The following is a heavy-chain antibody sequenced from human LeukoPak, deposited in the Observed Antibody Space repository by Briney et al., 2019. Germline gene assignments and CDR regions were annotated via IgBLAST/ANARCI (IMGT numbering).Heavy chain of an antibody. CDR2: IYYSGST. D-gene: IGHD6-13*01. V-gene: IGHV4-59*01. CDR1: GGSISSYY. Sequence: PSETLSLTCTVSGGSISSYYWSWIRQPPGKGLEWIGYIYYSGSTNYNPSLKSRVTISVDTSKNQFSLKLSSVTAADTAVYYCARDSSSWFNGGYFDYWGQGTLVTVSS. J-gene: IGHJ4*02. CDR3: ARDSSSWFNGGYFDY.